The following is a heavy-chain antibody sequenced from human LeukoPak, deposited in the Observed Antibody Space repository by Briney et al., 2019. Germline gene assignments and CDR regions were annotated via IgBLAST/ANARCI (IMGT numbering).Heavy chain of an antibody. V-gene: IGHV1-8*01. CDR2: MNPNSGNT. CDR1: GYTFTSYD. Sequence: ASVKVSCKASGYTFTSYDINWVRQATGQGLEWMGWMNPNSGNTGYAQKFQGRVTMTRNTSISTAYMELSSLRSEDTAVYYRARGKKQWLVNWFDPWGQGTLVTVSS. D-gene: IGHD6-19*01. J-gene: IGHJ5*02. CDR3: ARGKKQWLVNWFDP.